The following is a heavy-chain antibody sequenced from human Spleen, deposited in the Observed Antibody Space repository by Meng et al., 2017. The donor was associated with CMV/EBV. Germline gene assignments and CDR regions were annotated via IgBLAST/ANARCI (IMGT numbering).Heavy chain of an antibody. V-gene: IGHV4-4*02. CDR2: VYHSGYT. D-gene: IGHD4/OR15-4a*01. Sequence: SETLSLTCAVSGISICTSNWWSWLLQPPGKGLEWIGEVYHSGYTNYIPSRKSRVTMSVDRSKNQFSLKLSSVTAADTAVYYCARVTEYGGNCFDSWGQGTLVTVSS. J-gene: IGHJ4*02. CDR1: GISICTSNW. CDR3: ARVTEYGGNCFDS.